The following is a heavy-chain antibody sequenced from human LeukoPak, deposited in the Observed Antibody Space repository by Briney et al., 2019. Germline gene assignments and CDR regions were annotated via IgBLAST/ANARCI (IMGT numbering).Heavy chain of an antibody. D-gene: IGHD2-15*01. CDR1: GISFSNYS. Sequence: PGGSLRLSCAASGISFSNYSMNWVRQAPGKGLEWVSLIGSSSRFIYYGDSVKGRFTISRDNAKKSLYLQMNSLRAEDTAVYYCARAVYCSGGGCFWYFDLWGRGTLVTVSS. J-gene: IGHJ2*01. CDR3: ARAVYCSGGGCFWYFDL. CDR2: IGSSSRFI. V-gene: IGHV3-21*01.